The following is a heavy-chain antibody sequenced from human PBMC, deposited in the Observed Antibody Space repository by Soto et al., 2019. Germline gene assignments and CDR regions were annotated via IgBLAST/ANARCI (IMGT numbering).Heavy chain of an antibody. CDR2: ITYNGDNT. D-gene: IGHD5-18*01. Sequence: SGGSLRLSCAASGFTFRSYAMTWVRQAPGKGLEWVSVITYNGDNTFYADSVKGRFTISRDNSKDTVYLQMNSLRAEDTAVYYCARYIRGPTVFYFDFWGPGVLVTVSS. CDR1: GFTFRSYA. J-gene: IGHJ4*02. CDR3: ARYIRGPTVFYFDF. V-gene: IGHV3-23*01.